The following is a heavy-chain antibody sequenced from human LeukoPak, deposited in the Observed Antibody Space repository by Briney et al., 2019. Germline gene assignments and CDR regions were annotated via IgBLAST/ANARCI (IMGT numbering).Heavy chain of an antibody. V-gene: IGHV4-59*01. Sequence: SETLSLTCAVYGGSFSGYYWSWIRQPPGKGLEWIGYIYYSGSTNYNPSLKSRVTISVDTSKNQFSLKLSSVTAADTAVYYCARDRGYGMDVWGQGTTVTVSS. CDR2: IYYSGST. J-gene: IGHJ6*02. CDR1: GGSFSGYY. CDR3: ARDRGYGMDV.